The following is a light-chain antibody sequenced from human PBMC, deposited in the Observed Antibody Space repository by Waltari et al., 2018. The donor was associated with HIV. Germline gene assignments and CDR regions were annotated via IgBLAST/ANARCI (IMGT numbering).Light chain of an antibody. V-gene: IGLV2-11*01. J-gene: IGLJ3*02. Sequence: QSALTQPRSVSGSPGQSVTISCTGTSSGFGGYNYVSWYQQHPNKAPKLMIYDVTKRPSGGPYRFSGSKSGNTASLTISGLQADDEADYYCCAYAGSYTLFGGGTKVTVL. CDR3: CAYAGSYTL. CDR1: SSGFGGYNY. CDR2: DVT.